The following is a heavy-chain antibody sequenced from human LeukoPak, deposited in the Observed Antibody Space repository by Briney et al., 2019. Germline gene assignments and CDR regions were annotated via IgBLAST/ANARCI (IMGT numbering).Heavy chain of an antibody. CDR1: GGSISSYF. CDR2: IYNSGST. D-gene: IGHD6-13*01. J-gene: IGHJ4*02. Sequence: PSETLSLTCTVSGGSISSYFWSWIRQPPGKEPECIGYIYNSGSTKYNPSLKSRVTISVDTSKNQFSLKLSSVAPADTAVYYCATSIAAAGTLDYWGQGTLVTVSS. CDR3: ATSIAAAGTLDY. V-gene: IGHV4-59*01.